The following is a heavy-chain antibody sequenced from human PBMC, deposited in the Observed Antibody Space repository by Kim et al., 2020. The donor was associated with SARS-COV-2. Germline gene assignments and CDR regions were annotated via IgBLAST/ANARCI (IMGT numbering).Heavy chain of an antibody. V-gene: IGHV3-33*01. CDR1: GFTFSSYG. CDR2: IWYDGSNK. Sequence: GESLRLSCAASGFTFSSYGMHWVRQAPGKGLEWVAVIWYDGSNKYYADSVKGRFTISRDNSKNTLYLQMNSLRAEDTAVYYCARGGYTNGGDYWGQGTLVTVSS. D-gene: IGHD5-18*01. J-gene: IGHJ4*02. CDR3: ARGGYTNGGDY.